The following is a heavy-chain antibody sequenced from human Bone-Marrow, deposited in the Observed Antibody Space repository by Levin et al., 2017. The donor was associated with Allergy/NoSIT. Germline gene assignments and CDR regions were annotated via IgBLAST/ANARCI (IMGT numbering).Heavy chain of an antibody. CDR1: GYTFTSYG. CDR2: ISAYNGNT. CDR3: ARGSDIPGVDYYGMDV. J-gene: IGHJ6*02. D-gene: IGHD3-9*01. V-gene: IGHV1-18*01. Sequence: GGSLRLSCKASGYTFTSYGISWVRQAPGQGLEWMGWISAYNGNTNYAQKLQGRVTMTTDTSTSTAYMELRSLRSDDTAVYYCARGSDIPGVDYYGMDVWGQGTTVTVSS.